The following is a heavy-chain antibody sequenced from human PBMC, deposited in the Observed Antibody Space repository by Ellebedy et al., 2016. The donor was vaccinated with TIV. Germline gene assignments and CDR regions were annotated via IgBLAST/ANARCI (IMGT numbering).Heavy chain of an antibody. V-gene: IGHV1-69*13. J-gene: IGHJ4*02. CDR1: GGTFSSYA. D-gene: IGHD2-21*02. CDR3: ARERELCGEICGGDYQFDY. Sequence: SVKVSCXASGGTFSSYAISWVRQAPGQGLEWMGGIIPIFGTANYAQKFQGRVTITADESTSTAYMELSSLRSEDTAVYYCARERELCGEICGGDYQFDYWGQGTLVTVSS. CDR2: IIPIFGTA.